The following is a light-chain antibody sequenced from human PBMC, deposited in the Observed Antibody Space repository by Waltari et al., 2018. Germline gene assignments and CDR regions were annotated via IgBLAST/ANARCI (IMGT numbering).Light chain of an antibody. CDR1: RSDVGGYNY. CDR3: SSYAGSYSVV. J-gene: IGLJ2*01. CDR2: DVT. Sequence: QSALTQPHSVSGSPGQSVTISCTGTRSDVGGYNYVSWYQQHPGKAPKVMIYDVTKRPSGVPDRFSGSKSGNTASLTISGLQAEDEADYYCSSYAGSYSVVFGGGTKLTVL. V-gene: IGLV2-11*01.